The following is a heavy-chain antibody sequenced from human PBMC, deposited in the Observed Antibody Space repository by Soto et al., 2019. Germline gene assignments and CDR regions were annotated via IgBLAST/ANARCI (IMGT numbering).Heavy chain of an antibody. CDR1: GFTFSSYA. D-gene: IGHD6-19*01. Sequence: QVQLVESGGGVVQPGRSLRLSCAASGFTFSSYAMHWVRQAPGKGLEWVAVISYDGSNKYNADSVKGRFTISRDNSKNTLYLEMSSLRGEDTAVYYCAREGAVAGTWYYGMDVWGQGTTVTVSS. CDR2: ISYDGSNK. CDR3: AREGAVAGTWYYGMDV. J-gene: IGHJ6*02. V-gene: IGHV3-30-3*01.